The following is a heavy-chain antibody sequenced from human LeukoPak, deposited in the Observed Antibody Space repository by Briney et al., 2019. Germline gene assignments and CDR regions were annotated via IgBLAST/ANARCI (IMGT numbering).Heavy chain of an antibody. Sequence: ASVKVSCKASGYTFTGYYMHWVRQAPGQGLEWMGWINPNSGGTNYAQKFQGRVTMTRDTSISTAYMKLSRLRSDDTAVYYCARVSIFGVVIMDYWGQGTLVTVSS. D-gene: IGHD3-3*01. CDR1: GYTFTGYY. J-gene: IGHJ4*02. CDR3: ARVSIFGVVIMDY. CDR2: INPNSGGT. V-gene: IGHV1-2*02.